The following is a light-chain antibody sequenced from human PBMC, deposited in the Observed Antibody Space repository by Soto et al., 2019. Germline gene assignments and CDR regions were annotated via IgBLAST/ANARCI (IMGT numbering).Light chain of an antibody. CDR1: ENINKW. CDR2: QAS. V-gene: IGKV1-5*03. J-gene: IGKJ2*01. Sequence: DIQMTQSPSTLSASVGDRVTITCRASENINKWLAWYQQRPGTVPKLLIYQASNLESGVPARFSGSGSGTDFTLTISSLQPEDFATYYCQHYKISTRYTFGQGTKLEIK. CDR3: QHYKISTRYT.